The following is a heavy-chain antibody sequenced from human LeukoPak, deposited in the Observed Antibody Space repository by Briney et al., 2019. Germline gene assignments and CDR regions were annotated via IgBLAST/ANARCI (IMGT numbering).Heavy chain of an antibody. V-gene: IGHV3-23*01. CDR2: ISGSGGST. CDR1: GFTFSSYA. J-gene: IGHJ4*02. Sequence: GGSLRLSCAASGFTFSSYAMSWVRQAPGKGLEWVSAISGSGGSTYYADSVKGRFTISRDNSKNTLYLQMNSLRAEDTAVYYCAKKMSVVVAATHFDYWGQGTLVTVSS. D-gene: IGHD2-15*01. CDR3: AKKMSVVVAATHFDY.